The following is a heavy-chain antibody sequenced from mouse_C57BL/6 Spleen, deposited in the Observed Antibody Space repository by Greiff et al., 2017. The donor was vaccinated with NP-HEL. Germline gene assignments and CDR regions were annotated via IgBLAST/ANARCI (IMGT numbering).Heavy chain of an antibody. CDR1: GYAFSSSW. J-gene: IGHJ2*01. CDR3: ARGQFRPAFDY. CDR2: IYPGDGDT. Sequence: QVQLQQSGPELVKPGASVKISCKASGYAFSSSWMNWVKQRPGKGLEWIGRIYPGDGDTNYNGKFKGKATLTADKSSSTAYMQLSSLTSEDSAVYFCARGQFRPAFDYWGQGTTLTVSS. V-gene: IGHV1-82*01. D-gene: IGHD3-2*02.